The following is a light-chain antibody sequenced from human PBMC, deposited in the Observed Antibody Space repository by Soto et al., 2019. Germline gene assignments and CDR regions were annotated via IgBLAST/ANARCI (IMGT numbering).Light chain of an antibody. CDR3: CSYAGSYTHVV. J-gene: IGLJ2*01. CDR2: DVT. Sequence: QSALTHPRSVSGSPGQSVTISCTRTRSDVGGYNYVSWFQQHPGKAPKLMIYDVTKRPSGVPDRFSGSKSDNAASLTISGLQAEDQSDYYCCSYAGSYTHVVFGGGTKLTVL. V-gene: IGLV2-11*01. CDR1: RSDVGGYNY.